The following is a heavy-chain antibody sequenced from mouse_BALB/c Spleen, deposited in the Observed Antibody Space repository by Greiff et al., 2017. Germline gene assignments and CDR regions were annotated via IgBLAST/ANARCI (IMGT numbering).Heavy chain of an antibody. D-gene: IGHD1-1*01. Sequence: VQLKQSGPELVKPGASVKISCKASGYTFTDYNMHWVKQSHGKSLEWIGYIYPYNGGTGYNQKFKSKATLTVDNSSSTAYMELRSLTSEDSAVYYCASPDYYGYAMDYWGQGTSVTVSS. J-gene: IGHJ4*01. CDR3: ASPDYYGYAMDY. CDR2: IYPYNGGT. V-gene: IGHV1S29*02. CDR1: GYTFTDYN.